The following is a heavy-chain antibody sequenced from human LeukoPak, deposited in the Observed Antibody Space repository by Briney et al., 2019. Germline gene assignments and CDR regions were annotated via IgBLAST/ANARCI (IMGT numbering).Heavy chain of an antibody. V-gene: IGHV4-59*01. Sequence: NSSETLSLTCAVYGGSFSGYYWSWIRQPPGKGLEWIGYIYYSGSTNYNPSLKSRVTISVDTSKKKFSLKLSSVTAADTAVYYCARDLYYYGMDVWGQGTTVTVSS. J-gene: IGHJ6*02. CDR3: ARDLYYYGMDV. CDR2: IYYSGST. CDR1: GGSFSGYY.